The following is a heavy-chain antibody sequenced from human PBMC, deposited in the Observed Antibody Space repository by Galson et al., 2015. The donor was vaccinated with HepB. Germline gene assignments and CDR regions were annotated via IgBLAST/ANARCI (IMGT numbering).Heavy chain of an antibody. J-gene: IGHJ2*01. V-gene: IGHV1-58*01. D-gene: IGHD3-10*01. Sequence: SVKVSCKASGFTFTSSAVQWVRQARGQRLEWIGWIVVGSGNTNYAQKFQERVTITRDMSTSTAYMELSSLRSEDTAVYYCAADLVPGGDWYFDLWGRGTLVTVSS. CDR2: IVVGSGNT. CDR3: AADLVPGGDWYFDL. CDR1: GFTFTSSA.